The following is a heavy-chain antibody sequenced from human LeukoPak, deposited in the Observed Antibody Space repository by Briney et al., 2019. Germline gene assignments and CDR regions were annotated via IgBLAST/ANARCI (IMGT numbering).Heavy chain of an antibody. J-gene: IGHJ4*02. D-gene: IGHD3-3*01. CDR3: ASYDFWSGYYFDY. Sequence: TSETLSLTCTVSGGSISSYYWSWIRQPPGKGLEWIGYIYYSGSTNYSPSLKSRVTISVDTSKNQFSLKLSSVTAADTAVYYCASYDFWSGYYFDYWGQGTLVTVSS. CDR2: IYYSGST. V-gene: IGHV4-59*12. CDR1: GGSISSYY.